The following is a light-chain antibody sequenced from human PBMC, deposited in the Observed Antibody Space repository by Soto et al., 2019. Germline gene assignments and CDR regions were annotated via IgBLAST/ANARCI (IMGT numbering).Light chain of an antibody. J-gene: IGKJ4*01. Sequence: EIVLTQSPGTLSLSPGERATLSCRASQSVSSTYLAWYQQKPGQAPRLLIYGASSRATGIPDRFSGSGSRTDFTLTISRLEPEDFAVYHCQQYGGSPLTFGGGTKVEI. CDR3: QQYGGSPLT. CDR2: GAS. V-gene: IGKV3-20*01. CDR1: QSVSSTY.